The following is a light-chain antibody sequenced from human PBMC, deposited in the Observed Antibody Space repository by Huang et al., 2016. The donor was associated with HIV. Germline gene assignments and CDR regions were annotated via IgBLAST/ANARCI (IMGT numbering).Light chain of an antibody. CDR3: QQYGSSPQFT. Sequence: EIVLTQSPGTLSLSPGERATISCRASQSVSSSYLAGYQQKPGQAPRLLIYGASSRATGIPDRVSGSGSGTDFTLTISRLEPEDFAVYYCQQYGSSPQFTFGPGTKVDIK. CDR1: QSVSSSY. CDR2: GAS. J-gene: IGKJ3*01. V-gene: IGKV3-20*01.